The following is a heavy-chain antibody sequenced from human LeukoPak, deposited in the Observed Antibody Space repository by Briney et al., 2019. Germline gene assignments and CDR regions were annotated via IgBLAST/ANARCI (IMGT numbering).Heavy chain of an antibody. CDR3: ARVAPWGFWFDP. CDR2: INPSGGST. CDR1: GYIFTNYY. Sequence: ASVKVSCKASGYIFTNYYMHWVRQAPGQGLEWMGIINPSGGSTSYAQKFQGRVTMTRDTSTSTVYMEPSSLRSEDTAVYYCARVAPWGFWFDPWGQGTLVTVSS. V-gene: IGHV1-46*01. J-gene: IGHJ5*02. D-gene: IGHD7-27*01.